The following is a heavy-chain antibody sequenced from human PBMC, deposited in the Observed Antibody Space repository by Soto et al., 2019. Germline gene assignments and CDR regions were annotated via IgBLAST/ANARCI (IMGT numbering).Heavy chain of an antibody. CDR2: ISSSNTYI. CDR3: ARPKRDSSGWTFDD. CDR1: GFTFSSYT. D-gene: IGHD6-19*01. V-gene: IGHV3-21*01. Sequence: EMQLVESGGGLVKPEGSLRLSCAASGFTFSSYTMKWVRQAPGKGLEWVSSISSSNTYIYYADSVKGRFTIYRDNPKNSLYLQMNSRRAEEMPLHYWARPKRDSSGWTFDDSGQRTMVTLSS. J-gene: IGHJ4*02.